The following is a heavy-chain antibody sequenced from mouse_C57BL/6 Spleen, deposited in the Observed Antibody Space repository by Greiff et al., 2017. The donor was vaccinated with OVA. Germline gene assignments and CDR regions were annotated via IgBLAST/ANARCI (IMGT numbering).Heavy chain of an antibody. J-gene: IGHJ3*01. CDR1: GFNIKDYY. CDR2: IDPEDGET. D-gene: IGHD1-1*01. Sequence: VHVKQSGAELVKPGASVKLSCTASGFNIKDYYMHWVKQRTEQGLEWIGRIDPEDGETKYAPKFQGKATITADTSSNTAYLQLSSLTSEDTAVYYCARDYYGSSYYFAYWGQGTLVTVSA. V-gene: IGHV14-2*01. CDR3: ARDYYGSSYYFAY.